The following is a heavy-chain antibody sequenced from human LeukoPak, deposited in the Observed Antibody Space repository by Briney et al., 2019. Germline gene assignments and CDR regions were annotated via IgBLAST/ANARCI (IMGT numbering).Heavy chain of an antibody. V-gene: IGHV4-34*01. Sequence: AETLSLTCAVYGGSFSGYYWSWIRQPPGKGLGWIGEINHSGSTNYNPSLKSRVTISVDTSKNQFSLKLSSVTAADTAVYYCARVFLGYCSSTSCYNRWYFDYWGQGTLVTVSS. CDR3: ARVFLGYCSSTSCYNRWYFDY. CDR1: GGSFSGYY. J-gene: IGHJ4*02. D-gene: IGHD2-2*02. CDR2: INHSGST.